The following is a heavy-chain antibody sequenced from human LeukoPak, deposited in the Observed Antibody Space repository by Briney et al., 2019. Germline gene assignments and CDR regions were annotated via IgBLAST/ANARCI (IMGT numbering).Heavy chain of an antibody. J-gene: IGHJ4*02. CDR3: ARDLSSSGSYSTFDY. CDR1: GGSISSSNW. D-gene: IGHD1-26*01. Sequence: SETLSLTCAVSGGSISSSNWWSWVRQPPGKGLEWIGSIYYSGSTYYNPSLKSRVTISVDTSKNQFSLKLSSVTAADTAVYYCARDLSSSGSYSTFDYWGQGTLVTVSS. CDR2: IYYSGST. V-gene: IGHV4-4*02.